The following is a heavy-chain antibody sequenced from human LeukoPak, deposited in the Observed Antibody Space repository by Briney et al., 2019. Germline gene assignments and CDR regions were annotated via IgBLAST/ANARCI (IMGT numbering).Heavy chain of an antibody. CDR3: ARGGSVEMATIPLLDY. Sequence: SVKVSCKASGGTFSTYAINWVRQAPGQGLEWMGGIIPILGIANYAQKFQGRVTITADKSTSTAYMELSSLRSEDTAMYYCARGGSVEMATIPLLDYWGQGTLVTVSS. V-gene: IGHV1-69*10. CDR2: IIPILGIA. CDR1: GGTFSTYA. J-gene: IGHJ4*02. D-gene: IGHD5-12*01.